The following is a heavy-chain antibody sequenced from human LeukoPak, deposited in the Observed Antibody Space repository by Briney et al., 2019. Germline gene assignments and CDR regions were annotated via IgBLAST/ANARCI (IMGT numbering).Heavy chain of an antibody. CDR1: GGSISSSSYY. CDR3: ARDRYYYDSSSYYSAFET. D-gene: IGHD3-22*01. CDR2: IYYSGST. Sequence: SETLSLTCTVSGGSISSSSYYWGWIRQPPGKGPEWIGSIYYSGSTYYNPSLKSRVTISVDTSKNQFSLKLTSVTDADTAVYYCARDRYYYDSSSYYSAFETWGQGTMVTVSS. J-gene: IGHJ3*02. V-gene: IGHV4-39*07.